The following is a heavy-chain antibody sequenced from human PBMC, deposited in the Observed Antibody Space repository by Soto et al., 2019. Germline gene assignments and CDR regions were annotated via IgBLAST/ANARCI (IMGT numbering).Heavy chain of an antibody. D-gene: IGHD3-10*01. Sequence: QVQLVQSGAEMKKPGSSVKVSCQSSGGTFNTYAMNWVRQAPGQGPEWMGDISPMFGAANYAPKFQGRVTITADESTGTSYVQLGSLTSEDQALYFCAREVQVHTPAFVYWGQGTLVTVSS. CDR3: AREVQVHTPAFVY. J-gene: IGHJ4*02. CDR1: GGTFNTYA. V-gene: IGHV1-69*19. CDR2: ISPMFGAA.